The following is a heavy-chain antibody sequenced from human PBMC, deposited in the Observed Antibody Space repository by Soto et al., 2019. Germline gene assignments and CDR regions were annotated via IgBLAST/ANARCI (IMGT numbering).Heavy chain of an antibody. Sequence: SETLSLTCTVSGGSISSSSYYWGWIRQPPGKGLEWIGSIYYSGSTYYNPSLKSRVTISVDTSKSQFSLKLSSVTAADTAVYYCARHAASQYYYDSSRYAKEFDYWGQGTLVT. J-gene: IGHJ4*02. CDR3: ARHAASQYYYDSSRYAKEFDY. V-gene: IGHV4-39*01. CDR1: GGSISSSSYY. CDR2: IYYSGST. D-gene: IGHD3-22*01.